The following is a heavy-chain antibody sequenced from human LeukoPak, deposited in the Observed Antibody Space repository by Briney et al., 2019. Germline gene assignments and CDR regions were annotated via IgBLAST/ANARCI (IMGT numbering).Heavy chain of an antibody. D-gene: IGHD6-13*01. CDR3: VKVKQQLVRLLGRDTTYYYNYYLDV. Sequence: PGGSLRLSCAASEFSVGSNYMTWVRQAPGKGLEWVSLIYSGGSTYYADSVKGRFTISRDNSKNTLYLQMNSLRAEDTAVYYCVKVKQQLVRLLGRDTTYYYNYYLDVWGKGTTVTVSS. V-gene: IGHV3-66*01. J-gene: IGHJ6*03. CDR1: EFSVGSNY. CDR2: IYSGGST.